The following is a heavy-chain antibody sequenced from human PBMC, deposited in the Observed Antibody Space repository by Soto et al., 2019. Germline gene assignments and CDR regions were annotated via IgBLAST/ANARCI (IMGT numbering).Heavy chain of an antibody. Sequence: QVQLVQSGPEVRQPGSSVRVSCKSSGGTFSSSAISWVRQAPGQGLEWMGGIIPIFGTADYAQKFQGRVTIAADESTTTAYMEPRSLTSEDTAVFFCARDKDRVQLGGNYYYVRDVWGQGTTVTVSS. J-gene: IGHJ6*02. D-gene: IGHD1-1*01. V-gene: IGHV1-69*12. CDR1: GGTFSSSA. CDR3: ARDKDRVQLGGNYYYVRDV. CDR2: IIPIFGTA.